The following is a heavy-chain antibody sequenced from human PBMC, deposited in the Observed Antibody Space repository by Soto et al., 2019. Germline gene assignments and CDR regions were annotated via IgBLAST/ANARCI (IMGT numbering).Heavy chain of an antibody. CDR1: GFTFSSYG. Sequence: ESGGGVVQPGRSLRLSCAASGFTFSSYGMHWVRQAPGKGLEWVAVISYDGSNKYYADSVKGRFTISRDNSKNTLYLQMNSLRAEDTAVYYCAKERRYCSSTSCYYYYYYGMDVWGQGTTVTVSS. CDR3: AKERRYCSSTSCYYYYYYGMDV. J-gene: IGHJ6*02. D-gene: IGHD2-2*01. V-gene: IGHV3-30*18. CDR2: ISYDGSNK.